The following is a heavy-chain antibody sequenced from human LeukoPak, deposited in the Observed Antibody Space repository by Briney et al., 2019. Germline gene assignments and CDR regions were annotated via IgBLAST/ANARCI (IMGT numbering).Heavy chain of an antibody. CDR1: GFTFSSYG. J-gene: IGHJ4*02. CDR2: IWFDGSNK. D-gene: IGHD7-27*01. Sequence: VGSLRLSCAASGFTFSSYGMHWVRQAPGTGLEWVAVIWFDGSNKYYADSVKGRFTISRDNSKNTLYLQMNSLRAEDTAVYYCARDRDWGCSYCSYWGQGTLVTVSS. CDR3: ARDRDWGCSYCSY. V-gene: IGHV3-33*01.